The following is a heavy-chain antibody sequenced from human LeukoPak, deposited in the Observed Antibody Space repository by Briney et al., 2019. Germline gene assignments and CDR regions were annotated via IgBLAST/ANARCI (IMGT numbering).Heavy chain of an antibody. J-gene: IGHJ4*02. V-gene: IGHV3-33*06. D-gene: IGHD3-22*01. CDR3: AKDRETYYYDSSGLDY. Sequence: PGRSLRLSCAASGFTFSSYGMHWVRQAPGKGLEWVAVIWYDGSNKYYADSVKGRFTISRDNSKNTLYLQMSSLRAEDTAVYYCAKDRETYYYDSSGLDYWGQGTLVTVSS. CDR1: GFTFSSYG. CDR2: IWYDGSNK.